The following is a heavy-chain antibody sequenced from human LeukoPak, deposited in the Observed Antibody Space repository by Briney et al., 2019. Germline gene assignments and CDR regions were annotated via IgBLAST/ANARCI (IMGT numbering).Heavy chain of an antibody. CDR1: GGSINNYY. CDR2: IYYTGNT. D-gene: IGHD3-10*01. CDR3: AKSNGYGLIDI. J-gene: IGHJ3*02. V-gene: IGHV4-59*12. Sequence: SETLSLTCTVSGGSINNYYWNWIRQPPGKGLEWIGYIYYTGNTNYNPSLKSRVTISVDTSKNQFSLKLNSVTAADTAVYYCAKSNGYGLIDIWGQGTMVTVSS.